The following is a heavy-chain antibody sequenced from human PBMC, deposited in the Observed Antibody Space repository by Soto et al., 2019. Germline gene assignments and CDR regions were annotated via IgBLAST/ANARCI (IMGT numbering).Heavy chain of an antibody. J-gene: IGHJ4*02. D-gene: IGHD3-22*01. V-gene: IGHV4-31*03. CDR3: ERHSKSSGYYSPESYFDY. CDR1: AGSVSSGNYY. CDR2: FYYSGNT. Sequence: TLSLTCTVSAGSVSSGNYYWSWIRQHPGKGLEWIGYFYYSGNTYYNPSLRSRVTISVDTSKNQFSLRLRSVTAADTAVYYCERHSKSSGYYSPESYFDYWGQGTLVTV.